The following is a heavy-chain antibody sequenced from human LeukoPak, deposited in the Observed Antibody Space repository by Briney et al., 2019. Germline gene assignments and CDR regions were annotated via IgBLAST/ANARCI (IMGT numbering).Heavy chain of an antibody. Sequence: SETLSLTCTVSGGSISSYYWSWIRQPPGKGLEWIGYIYYSGSTNYNPSLKSRVTISVDTSKNQFSLKLSSVTAADTAVYYCARGGDFWSGYSSAEFDYWGQGTLVTVSS. CDR2: IYYSGST. D-gene: IGHD3-3*01. V-gene: IGHV4-59*12. J-gene: IGHJ4*02. CDR1: GGSISSYY. CDR3: ARGGDFWSGYSSAEFDY.